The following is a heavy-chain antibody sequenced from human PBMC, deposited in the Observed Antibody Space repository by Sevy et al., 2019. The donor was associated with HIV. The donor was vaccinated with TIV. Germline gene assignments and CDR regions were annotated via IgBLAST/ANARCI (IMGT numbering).Heavy chain of an antibody. J-gene: IGHJ4*02. D-gene: IGHD2-8*01. CDR3: ASVAVEYCTNDCYHRFDH. CDR1: GFTFPIYS. CDR2: ISYDGNYK. Sequence: GGSLRLSCVASGFTFPIYSLLWVRQAPGKGLEWLTLISYDGNYKYYADSVKGRFNFYRDISNNILYLQMSSLRVEDTALYFCASVAVEYCTNDCYHRFDHWGLGTLVTVSS. V-gene: IGHV3-30*03.